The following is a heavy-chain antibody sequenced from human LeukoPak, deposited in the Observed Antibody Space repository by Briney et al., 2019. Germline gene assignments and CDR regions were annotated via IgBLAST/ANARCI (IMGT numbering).Heavy chain of an antibody. D-gene: IGHD1-1*01. CDR3: ARDPTTSQGSDAFDI. CDR2: IKPDGSEQ. Sequence: GGSLRHSCAASRFSFSNYWMGWVRQAPGKGLEWVANIKPDGSEQYYVDSVKGRFIISRDNAKNSLNLQMGSLRAEDTAVYYCARDPTTSQGSDAFDIWGQGTWVTVSS. CDR1: RFSFSNYW. V-gene: IGHV3-7*01. J-gene: IGHJ3*02.